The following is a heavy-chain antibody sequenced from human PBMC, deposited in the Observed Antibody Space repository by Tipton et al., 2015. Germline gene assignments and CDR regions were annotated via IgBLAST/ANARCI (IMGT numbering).Heavy chain of an antibody. Sequence: TLSPTCTVSGGSVTSGSYYWSWIRQPPGKGLEWIGYISYTDGAHYNPALKSRVTISVDTSKNQFSLTLNSVTAADTAVYYCARDLEHGMDVWGQGTTVTVSS. D-gene: IGHD5-24*01. CDR3: ARDLEHGMDV. J-gene: IGHJ6*02. CDR1: GGSVTSGSYY. CDR2: ISYTDGA. V-gene: IGHV4-61*01.